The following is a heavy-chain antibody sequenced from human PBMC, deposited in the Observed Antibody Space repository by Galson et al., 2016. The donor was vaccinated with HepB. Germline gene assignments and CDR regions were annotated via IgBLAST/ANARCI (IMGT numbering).Heavy chain of an antibody. V-gene: IGHV3-72*01. J-gene: IGHJ4*02. Sequence: SLRLSCAAAGFTFTDHFVDWVRQAPGKGLEWVGRSRNKDSGYSTQYAASVKGRFTMSRDDSMNSLYLQMNSLKTEDTAVYYSARLHYDGSVFHPFDCWGQGTLVTFSS. CDR3: ARLHYDGSVFHPFDC. CDR1: GFTFTDHF. D-gene: IGHD3-22*01. CDR2: SRNKDSGYST.